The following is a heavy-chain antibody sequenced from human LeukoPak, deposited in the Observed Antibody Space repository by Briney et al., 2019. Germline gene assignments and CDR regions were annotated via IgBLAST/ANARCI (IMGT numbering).Heavy chain of an antibody. J-gene: IGHJ4*02. D-gene: IGHD4-11*01. Sequence: ASVKVSCKASGYTFTNYYIHWVRQAPGQGLEWMGIINPSGGSTNFAQKSQGRVTMTTDTSTITVYVELSSLRSEDTAVYYCARWTTTYLDYWGQGTLVTVSS. CDR3: ARWTTTYLDY. CDR2: INPSGGST. CDR1: GYTFTNYY. V-gene: IGHV1-46*01.